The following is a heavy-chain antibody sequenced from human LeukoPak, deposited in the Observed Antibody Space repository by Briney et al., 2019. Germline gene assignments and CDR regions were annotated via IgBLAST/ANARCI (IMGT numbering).Heavy chain of an antibody. CDR3: ARSYYDILTGEAIDY. D-gene: IGHD3-9*01. CDR1: GFTFSTFA. V-gene: IGHV3-21*01. Sequence: GGSLRLSCAASGFTFSTFAMIWVRQPPGKGLEWVSSISSSSSYIYYADSVKGRFTISRDNAKNSLYLQMNSLRAEDTAVYYCARSYYDILTGEAIDYWGQGTLVTVSS. CDR2: ISSSSSYI. J-gene: IGHJ4*02.